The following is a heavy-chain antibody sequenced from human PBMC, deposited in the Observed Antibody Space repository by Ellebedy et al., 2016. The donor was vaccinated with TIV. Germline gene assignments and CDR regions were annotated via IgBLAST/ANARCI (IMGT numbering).Heavy chain of an antibody. CDR3: ARVIGLLDCDDATCSPPPPLDY. D-gene: IGHD4/OR15-4a*01. Sequence: ASVKVSCKTSGYTFTSFGISWLRQAPGQGLEWMGWISGYTGNTKYAEKVQGRVTMTTDTPTSTGYMELRSLRSDDTAVYYCARVIGLLDCDDATCSPPPPLDYWGQGTLVTVSS. CDR2: ISGYTGNT. J-gene: IGHJ4*02. CDR1: GYTFTSFG. V-gene: IGHV1-18*04.